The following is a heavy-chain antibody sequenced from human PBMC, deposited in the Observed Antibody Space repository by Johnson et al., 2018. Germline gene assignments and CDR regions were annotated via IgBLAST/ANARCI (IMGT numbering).Heavy chain of an antibody. V-gene: IGHV1-3*01. CDR1: GYTFSRFA. CDR2: IIACNGKT. Sequence: QVQLVQSGAEVQKPGASVTLSCKTSGYTFSRFAIHWVRQAPGQRLEWMGWIIACNGKTKYSQKFQGRVTITRDTSASAAYMEMSSVTSEDTAVYYCARGDSGGELFEYDSYYMDVGGKGTTVTVSS. J-gene: IGHJ6*03. CDR3: ARGDSGGELFEYDSYYMDV. D-gene: IGHD3-10*01.